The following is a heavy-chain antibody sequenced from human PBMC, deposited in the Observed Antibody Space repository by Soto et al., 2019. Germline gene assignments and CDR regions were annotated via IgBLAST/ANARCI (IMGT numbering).Heavy chain of an antibody. CDR2: ISYDGSNK. CDR1: GFTFSSYG. Sequence: GGSLRLSCAASGFTFSSYGMHWVRQAPGKGLEWVAVISYDGSNKYYADSVKGRFTISRDNSKNTLYLQMNSLRAEDTAVYYCAKDGNDYGAKWGYYYGMDVWGQGTTVTVSS. V-gene: IGHV3-30*18. J-gene: IGHJ6*02. D-gene: IGHD4-17*01. CDR3: AKDGNDYGAKWGYYYGMDV.